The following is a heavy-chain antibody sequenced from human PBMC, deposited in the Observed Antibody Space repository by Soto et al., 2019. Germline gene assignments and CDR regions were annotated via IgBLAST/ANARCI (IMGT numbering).Heavy chain of an antibody. CDR2: ISAGGGTT. CDR1: GFAFDING. CDR3: AKVRRDFAWLSELDYFDY. V-gene: IGHV3-23*01. Sequence: GGSLRLSCAASGFAFDINGMTWVRQVPGKGLEWVSAISAGGGTTYYADPVKGRFTISRDNSKNMLHLQMNSLRAEDTAVYYCAKVRRDFAWLSELDYFDYWGQGTPVTVSS. D-gene: IGHD3-9*01. J-gene: IGHJ4*02.